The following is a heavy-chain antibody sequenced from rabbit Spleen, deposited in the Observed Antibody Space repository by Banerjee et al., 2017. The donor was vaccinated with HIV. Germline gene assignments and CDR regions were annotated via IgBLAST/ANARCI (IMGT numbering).Heavy chain of an antibody. J-gene: IGHJ4*01. D-gene: IGHD1-1*01. V-gene: IGHV1S40*01. CDR1: GFTISSNYY. CDR3: ARDPYSIYMRNL. CDR2: IVTGSAST. Sequence: VESGGGLVKPGASLTLTCTASGFTISSNYYMCWVRQAPGKGLEWIGCIVTGSASTSYASWAKGRFTISKTSSTTVTLQMTSLTAADTATYFCARDPYSIYMRNLWGPGTLVTVS.